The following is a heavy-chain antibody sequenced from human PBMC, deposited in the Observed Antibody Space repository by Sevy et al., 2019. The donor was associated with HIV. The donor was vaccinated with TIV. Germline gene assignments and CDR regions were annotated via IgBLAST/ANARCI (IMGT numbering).Heavy chain of an antibody. J-gene: IGHJ4*02. CDR1: GFTFSTYA. D-gene: IGHD1-1*01. CDR3: AKGRRGQWFTMYTTGYFDY. V-gene: IGHV3-23*01. CDR2: ISGSGDSA. Sequence: GGSLRLSCEASGFTFSTYAMSWVRQAPGKGLEWVSVISGSGDSAYYADSVKGRFTISRDNSKNTLYLQMNSLRAEDTAVYYCAKGRRGQWFTMYTTGYFDYWGQGTLVTVSS.